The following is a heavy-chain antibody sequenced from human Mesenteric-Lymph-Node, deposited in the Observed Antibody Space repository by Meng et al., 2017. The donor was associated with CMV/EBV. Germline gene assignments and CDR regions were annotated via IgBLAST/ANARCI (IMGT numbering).Heavy chain of an antibody. CDR3: AREEYYYDSSGYLYYYGMDV. J-gene: IGHJ6*02. D-gene: IGHD3-22*01. CDR1: TSYG. CDR2: ISAYNGNT. Sequence: TSYGISWVRQAPGQGLEWMGWISAYNGNTNYAQKLQGRVTMTTDTSTSTAYMELRSLRSDDTAVYYCAREEYYYDSSGYLYYYGMDVWGQGTMVTVSS. V-gene: IGHV1-18*04.